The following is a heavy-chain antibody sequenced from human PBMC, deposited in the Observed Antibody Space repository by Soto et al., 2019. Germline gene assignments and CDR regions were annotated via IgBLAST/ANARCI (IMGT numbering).Heavy chain of an antibody. CDR2: ISYDGSNK. V-gene: IGHV3-30-3*01. D-gene: IGHD1-26*01. CDR1: GFTFSSYA. CDR3: ARGNSGSYFFNY. Sequence: GGSLRLSCAASGFTFSSYAMHWVRQAPGKGLEWVAVISYDGSNKYYADSVKGRFTISRDNSKNTLYLQMNSLRAEDTAVYYCARGNSGSYFFNYWGKGTLVTVAS. J-gene: IGHJ4*02.